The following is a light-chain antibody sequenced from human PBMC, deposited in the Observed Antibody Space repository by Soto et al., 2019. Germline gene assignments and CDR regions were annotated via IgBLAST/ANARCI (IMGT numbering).Light chain of an antibody. J-gene: IGLJ1*01. CDR3: SSYTSSNTYV. CDR2: EVS. V-gene: IGLV2-14*01. Sequence: QSALTQPASLSGSPGQSITISCTGTSSDVGGYNYVSWYQQHPGKAPKLIIYEVSNRPSGVSNRFSGSKSGNTASLTISGLQAEDETDYYCSSYTSSNTYVFGTGTKVTVL. CDR1: SSDVGGYNY.